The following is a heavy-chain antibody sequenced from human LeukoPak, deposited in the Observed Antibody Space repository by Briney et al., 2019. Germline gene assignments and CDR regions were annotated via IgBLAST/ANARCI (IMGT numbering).Heavy chain of an antibody. J-gene: IGHJ4*02. CDR3: ARDQSSSPYYFDY. CDR1: GFTFSSYA. D-gene: IGHD6-13*01. Sequence: GGSLRLSCAASGFTFSSYAMSWVRQAPGKGLEWVSAISGSGGSTYYADSVKGRFTISRDNSKNTLYLQMNSLRAEDTAVYYCARDQSSSPYYFDYWGQGTLVTVSS. CDR2: ISGSGGST. V-gene: IGHV3-23*01.